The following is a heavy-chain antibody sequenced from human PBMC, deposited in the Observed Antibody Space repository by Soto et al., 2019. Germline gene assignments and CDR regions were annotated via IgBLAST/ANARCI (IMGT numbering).Heavy chain of an antibody. CDR2: IYYNGNT. J-gene: IGHJ4*02. Sequence: SETLSLTCTVSGGAFTNYYWSWIRQPPGKGLEWIGYIYYNGNTNYNPSLKSRVTMSVDTSKNQFSLNLTSVTAADTAVYYCARALRGDYWGQGTLVTVSS. CDR1: GGAFTNYY. CDR3: ARALRGDY. V-gene: IGHV4-59*01. D-gene: IGHD3-10*01.